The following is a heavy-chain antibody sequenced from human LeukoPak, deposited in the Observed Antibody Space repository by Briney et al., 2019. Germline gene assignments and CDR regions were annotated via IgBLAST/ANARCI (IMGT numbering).Heavy chain of an antibody. Sequence: SVKVSCKASGGTFSSYAISWVRQAPGQGLEWMGGIIPIFGTANYAQKFQGRVTITADESTSTAYMELSSLRSEDTAVYYCATDLRERYDVRYFDYWGQGTLVTVSS. V-gene: IGHV1-69*13. CDR1: GGTFSSYA. D-gene: IGHD3-10*02. J-gene: IGHJ4*02. CDR3: ATDLRERYDVRYFDY. CDR2: IIPIFGTA.